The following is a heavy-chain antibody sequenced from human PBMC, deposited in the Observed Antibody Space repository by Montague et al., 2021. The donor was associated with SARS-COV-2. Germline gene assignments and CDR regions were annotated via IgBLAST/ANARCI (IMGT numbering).Heavy chain of an antibody. CDR1: GFAFNSYG. V-gene: IGHV3-23*03. J-gene: IGHJ4*02. Sequence: SLRLSCAASGFAFNSYGMNWVRQAPGKGLEWVSVIYSGGSKTLYADSVRGRFTISRDDSKNTVYLQLGSLRAEDTAVYYCVRARGSNCYCPSHWGQGTLVTVSS. CDR2: IYSGGSKT. D-gene: IGHD2-15*01. CDR3: VRARGSNCYCPSH.